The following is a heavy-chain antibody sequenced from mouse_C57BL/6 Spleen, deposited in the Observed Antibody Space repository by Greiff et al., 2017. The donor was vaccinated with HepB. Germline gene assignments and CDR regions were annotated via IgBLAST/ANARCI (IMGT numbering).Heavy chain of an antibody. Sequence: EVKLMESGGGLVKPGGSLKLSCAASGFTFSDYGMHWVRQAPEKGLEWVAYISSGSSTIYYADTVKGRFTISRDNAKNTLFLQMTSLRSEDTAMYYCARRDYVHAMDYWGQGTSVTVSS. D-gene: IGHD1-1*02. CDR1: GFTFSDYG. CDR2: ISSGSSTI. CDR3: ARRDYVHAMDY. V-gene: IGHV5-17*01. J-gene: IGHJ4*01.